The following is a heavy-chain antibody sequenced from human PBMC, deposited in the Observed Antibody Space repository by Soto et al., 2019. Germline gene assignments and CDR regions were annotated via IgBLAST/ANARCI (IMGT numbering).Heavy chain of an antibody. V-gene: IGHV4-39*01. J-gene: IGHJ5*02. CDR1: GGSISSSSYY. D-gene: IGHD6-13*01. CDR3: ARLMRYSSSWWAGGLNWFDP. CDR2: IYYSGST. Sequence: QLQLQESGPGLVKPSETLSLTCTVSGGSISSSSYYWGWIRQPPGKGLEWIGSIYYSGSTYYNPSLKSRVAISVDTSKNQFSLKLSSVTAADTAVYYCARLMRYSSSWWAGGLNWFDPWGQGTLVTVSS.